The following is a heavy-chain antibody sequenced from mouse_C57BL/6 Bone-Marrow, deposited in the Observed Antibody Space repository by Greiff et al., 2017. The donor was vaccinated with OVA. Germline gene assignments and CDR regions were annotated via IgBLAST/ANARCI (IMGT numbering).Heavy chain of an antibody. CDR2: IYPRDGST. CDR3: ARTGYGSSLDY. J-gene: IGHJ2*01. CDR1: GYTFTSYD. Sequence: VKLVESGPELVKPGASVKLSCKASGYTFTSYDINWVKQRPGQGLEWIGWIYPRDGSTKYNEKFKGKATLTVDTSSSTAYMELHSLTSEDSAVYFCARTGYGSSLDYWGQGTTLTVSS. V-gene: IGHV1-85*01. D-gene: IGHD1-1*01.